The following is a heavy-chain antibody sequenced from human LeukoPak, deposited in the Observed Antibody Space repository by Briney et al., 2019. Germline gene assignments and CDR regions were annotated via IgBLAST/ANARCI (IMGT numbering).Heavy chain of an antibody. V-gene: IGHV4-34*01. J-gene: IGHJ6*03. CDR3: ARSPGGYCSSTSCYGSSYYYMDV. CDR1: GGSFSGYY. CDR2: INHSGST. Sequence: SETLSLTCAVYGGSFSGYYWSWIRQPPGKGLEWIGEINHSGSTNYNPSLKSRVTISVDTSKNQFSLKLSSVTAADTAVYYCARSPGGYCSSTSCYGSSYYYMDVWGKGTTVTVSS. D-gene: IGHD2-2*01.